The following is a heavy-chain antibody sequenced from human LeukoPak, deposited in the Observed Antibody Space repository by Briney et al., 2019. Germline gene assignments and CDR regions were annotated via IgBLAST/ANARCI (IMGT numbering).Heavy chain of an antibody. V-gene: IGHV4-4*02. J-gene: IGHJ4*02. CDR1: GGSISSTNW. CDR2: IYHSGST. D-gene: IGHD6-19*01. CDR3: VRGEWLGPFDY. Sequence: SGTLSLTCAVSGGSISSTNWWSWVRQPPGKGLEWIGEIYHSGSTNYNPSLKSRVTMSVEKSKNQLSLKLSSVTAADTAVYYCVRGEWLGPFDYWGQGTLVTVSS.